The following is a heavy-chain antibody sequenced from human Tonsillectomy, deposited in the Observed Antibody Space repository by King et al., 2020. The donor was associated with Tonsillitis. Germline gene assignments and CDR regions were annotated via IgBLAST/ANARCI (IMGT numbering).Heavy chain of an antibody. J-gene: IGHJ4*02. CDR1: GFTFSAYA. D-gene: IGHD3-10*01. CDR2: IYSGIIST. Sequence: DVQLVESGGGLVQPGGSLRLSCAASGFTFSAYAMSWVRQAPGKGLEWVSVIYSGIISTYYADSVKGRFTISRDSSKNTLYLQMNSLRAEDTALYYCAKVSPIEATGSYYNLYFDYWGQGTLVTVSS. CDR3: AKVSPIEATGSYYNLYFDY. V-gene: IGHV3-23*03.